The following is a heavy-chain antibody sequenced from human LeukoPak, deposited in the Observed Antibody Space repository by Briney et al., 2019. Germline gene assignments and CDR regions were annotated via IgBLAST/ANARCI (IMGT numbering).Heavy chain of an antibody. J-gene: IGHJ4*02. CDR1: GFTFSSYA. V-gene: IGHV3-23*01. CDR3: AKSYYYNSGSWGIFDY. D-gene: IGHD3-10*01. CDR2: ISGSGGST. Sequence: PGGSLRLSCAASGFTFSSYAMSWVRQAPGKGLEWVSGISGSGGSTYYADSVKGRFTISRHSSKNTLYLQMNTLRAEDTAVYYCAKSYYYNSGSWGIFDYWGQGTLVTVSS.